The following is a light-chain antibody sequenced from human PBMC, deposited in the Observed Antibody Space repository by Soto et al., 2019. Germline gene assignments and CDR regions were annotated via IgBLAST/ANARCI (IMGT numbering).Light chain of an antibody. CDR1: SSDVGGYDY. J-gene: IGLJ1*01. Sequence: QSVLTQPASVSGSPGQSITISCTGTSSDVGGYDYVSWYQQHPGTAPRLIIFEVTNRPSGVSNRFSGSKSGNTASLTISGLQAEDEADYYCTSYVGSNNYVFGTGTKVTVL. V-gene: IGLV2-14*01. CDR2: EVT. CDR3: TSYVGSNNYV.